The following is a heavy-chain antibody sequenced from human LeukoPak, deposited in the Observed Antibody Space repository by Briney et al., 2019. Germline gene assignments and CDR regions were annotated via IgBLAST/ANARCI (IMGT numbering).Heavy chain of an antibody. D-gene: IGHD6-6*01. CDR3: ARGFGDNVVRYFDY. CDR1: GGSISNHY. CDR2: FYYSGST. V-gene: IGHV4-59*11. J-gene: IGHJ4*02. Sequence: PSETLSLTCTVSGGSISNHYWSWIRQPPGKGLEWIGYFYYSGSTTYNPSLKSRVTISVDTSKNQFSRNLSSVTAADTAVYYCARGFGDNVVRYFDYWGQGTLVTVSS.